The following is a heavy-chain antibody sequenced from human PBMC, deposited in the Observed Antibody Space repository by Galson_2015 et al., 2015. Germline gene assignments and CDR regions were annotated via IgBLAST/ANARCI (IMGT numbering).Heavy chain of an antibody. Sequence: SVKVSCKASGYTFTSYGISWVRQAPGQGLEWMGIINPSGGSTSYAQKFQGRVTMTRDTSTSTVYMELSSLRSEDTAVYYCARVGTYYDILTGYIMDVWVKGTTVTVSS. CDR2: INPSGGST. D-gene: IGHD3-9*01. J-gene: IGHJ6*04. V-gene: IGHV1-46*01. CDR3: ARVGTYYDILTGYIMDV. CDR1: GYTFTSYG.